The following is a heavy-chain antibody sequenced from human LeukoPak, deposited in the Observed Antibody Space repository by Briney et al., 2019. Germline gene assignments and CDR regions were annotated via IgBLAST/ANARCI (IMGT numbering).Heavy chain of an antibody. D-gene: IGHD3-22*01. CDR1: GFTFSPYW. J-gene: IGHJ6*02. Sequence: GGSLRLSCAASGFTFSPYWMSWVRQAPGKGLEWVANIKQDGSEKYYVDSVKGRFTISRDNAKNSLYLQMNSLRVEDTAVYYCARENFYCDSSGYYWYVMDVWGQGTTVTVSS. CDR3: ARENFYCDSSGYYWYVMDV. V-gene: IGHV3-7*01. CDR2: IKQDGSEK.